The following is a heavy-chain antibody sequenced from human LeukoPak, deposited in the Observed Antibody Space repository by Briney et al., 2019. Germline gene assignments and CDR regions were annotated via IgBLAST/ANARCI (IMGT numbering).Heavy chain of an antibody. CDR1: GGSISSYY. CDR2: IYYSGST. J-gene: IGHJ4*02. CDR3: ASRPPPYYFDY. V-gene: IGHV4-59*01. Sequence: SSETLSLTCTVSGGSISSYYWSWIRQPPGKGLEWIGYIYYSGSTNYNPSLKSRVTISVDTSKNQFSLKLSSVTAADTAVYYCASRPPPYYFDYWGQGTLVTVSS.